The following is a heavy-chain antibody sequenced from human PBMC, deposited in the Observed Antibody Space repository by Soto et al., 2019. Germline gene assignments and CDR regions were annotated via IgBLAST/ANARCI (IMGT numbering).Heavy chain of an antibody. Sequence: PGGSLRLSCAGNGLTMSTYAMSWVGQSPGKGPEWVSTIAGVDIFYADSVQGRFTISIDNSKNLLFLQMNSLTADDTATYYCAKDHFKGNGIYDGFDVWGQGTTVTVSS. CDR2: IAGVDI. CDR1: GLTMSTYA. J-gene: IGHJ3*01. D-gene: IGHD1-20*01. CDR3: AKDHFKGNGIYDGFDV. V-gene: IGHV3-23*01.